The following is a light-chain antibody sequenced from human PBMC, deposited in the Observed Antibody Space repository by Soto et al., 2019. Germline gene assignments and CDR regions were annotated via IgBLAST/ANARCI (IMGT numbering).Light chain of an antibody. V-gene: IGLV1-40*01. CDR1: SHNIAARYD. CDR2: GNN. CDR3: QSYDNSLTEWV. Sequence: QSVLTQPPSVSGAPGQRGTISCTGGSHNIAARYDVHWYQQLPGTAPKLLIYGNNNRPSGVPDRFSGSKSAISASLVITGLQADDEADYYCQSYDNSLTEWVFGGGTKVTVL. J-gene: IGLJ3*02.